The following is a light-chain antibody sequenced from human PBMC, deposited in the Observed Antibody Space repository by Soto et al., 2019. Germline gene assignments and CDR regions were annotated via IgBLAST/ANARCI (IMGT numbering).Light chain of an antibody. J-gene: IGLJ2*01. CDR1: RSDIGRYNY. CDR2: EVS. V-gene: IGLV2-14*03. Sequence: QSALAQPASVSGSPGQSITISCTGTRSDIGRYNYVSWYQQHPGKVPRLIIYEVSYRPSGVSARFSGSKSGSTASLTISGLQAEDEADYYCSSYSTTSSPHVLFGGGTKLTVL. CDR3: SSYSTTSSPHVL.